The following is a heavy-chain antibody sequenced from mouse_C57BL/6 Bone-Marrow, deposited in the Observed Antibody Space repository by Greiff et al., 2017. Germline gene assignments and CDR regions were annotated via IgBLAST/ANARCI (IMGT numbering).Heavy chain of an antibody. V-gene: IGHV1-74*01. D-gene: IGHD1-1*01. CDR3: AITPAFTTVVAYYFDY. J-gene: IGHJ2*01. Sequence: QVQLQQPGAELVKPGASVKVSCKASGYTFTSYWMHWVKQRPGQGLEWIGRIHPSDSDTNYNQKFKGKATLTVDKSSSTAYMQRSSLTSEDFAVYYCAITPAFTTVVAYYFDYWGQGTTLTVSS. CDR1: GYTFTSYW. CDR2: IHPSDSDT.